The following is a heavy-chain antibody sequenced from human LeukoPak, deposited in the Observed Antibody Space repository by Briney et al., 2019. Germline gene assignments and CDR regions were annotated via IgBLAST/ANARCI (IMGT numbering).Heavy chain of an antibody. CDR2: ISAYNGNT. CDR1: GYTFTSYG. D-gene: IGHD3-22*01. CDR3: ARRRSGDSSGYVDY. Sequence: ASLKVSCKASGYTFTSYGISWVRQAPGQGLEWMGWISAYNGNTNYAQKLQGRVTMTTDTSTSTAYMELRSLRSDDTAVYYCARRRSGDSSGYVDYWGQGTLVTVSS. J-gene: IGHJ4*02. V-gene: IGHV1-18*01.